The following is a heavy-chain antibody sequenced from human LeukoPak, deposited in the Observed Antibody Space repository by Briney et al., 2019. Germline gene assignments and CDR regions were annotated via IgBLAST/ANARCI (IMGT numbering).Heavy chain of an antibody. CDR2: ISYSGGT. CDR1: GASISSYY. J-gene: IGHJ3*02. Sequence: PSETLSLTCAVSGASISSYYWSWIRHHPGKGLEWIGYISYSGGTYYNPSLKSRVTMSVDASKNQFSLNLSSVTAADTAVYYCARGVDCSDFAFDIWGQGTMVTVSS. D-gene: IGHD2-15*01. V-gene: IGHV4-31*11. CDR3: ARGVDCSDFAFDI.